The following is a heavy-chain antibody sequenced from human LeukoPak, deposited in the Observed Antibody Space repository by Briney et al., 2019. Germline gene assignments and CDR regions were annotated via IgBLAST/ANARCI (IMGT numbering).Heavy chain of an antibody. CDR2: IYYSGST. Sequence: PSETLSLTCTVSGGSISSYYWSWIRQPPGKELEWIGYIYYSGSTNYNPSLKSRVTISVDTSKNQFSLKLSSVTAADTAVYYCARALVWFGIARDFDLWGRGTLVTVSS. V-gene: IGHV4-59*01. D-gene: IGHD3-10*01. CDR1: GGSISSYY. J-gene: IGHJ2*01. CDR3: ARALVWFGIARDFDL.